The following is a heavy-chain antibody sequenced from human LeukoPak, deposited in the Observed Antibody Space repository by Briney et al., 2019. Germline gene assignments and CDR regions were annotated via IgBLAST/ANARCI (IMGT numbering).Heavy chain of an antibody. V-gene: IGHV4-59*08. CDR3: ARQILTGPYYYYYYGMDV. D-gene: IGHD3-9*01. Sequence: PSETLSLTCTVSGGSISSYYWSWIRQPPGKGLEWIGYIYYSGSTNYNPSLKSRVTISVDMSKNQFSLKLSSVTAADTAVYYCARQILTGPYYYYYYGMDVWGQGTTVTVSS. CDR1: GGSISSYY. J-gene: IGHJ6*02. CDR2: IYYSGST.